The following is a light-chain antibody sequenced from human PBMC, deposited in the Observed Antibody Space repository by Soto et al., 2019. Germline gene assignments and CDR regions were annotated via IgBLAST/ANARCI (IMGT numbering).Light chain of an antibody. CDR2: WAS. Sequence: DIVMTQSPDSLAVSLGERATINCKSSQSVLYRSNNKNYLAWYQQKPGQPPKLLIYWASTRESGVPDRFNGSGSGTDFTLTISSLQAEDVAVYYCQQYYTTPFTFGQGTKLDIK. CDR3: QQYYTTPFT. J-gene: IGKJ2*01. CDR1: QSVLYRSNNKNY. V-gene: IGKV4-1*01.